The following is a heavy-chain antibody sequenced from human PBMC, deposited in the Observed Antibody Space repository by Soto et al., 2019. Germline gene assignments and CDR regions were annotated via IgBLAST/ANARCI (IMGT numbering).Heavy chain of an antibody. Sequence: PSETMSLTCAVYGGSFSCYYWSWIRQPPGKGLEWIGEINHSGSTNYNPSLKSRVTISVDTSKNQFSLKLSSVTAADTAVYYCARGGRYCSSTSCYRFGYYYYGMDVWGQGTTVTVSS. CDR2: INHSGST. CDR3: ARGGRYCSSTSCYRFGYYYYGMDV. CDR1: GGSFSCYY. D-gene: IGHD2-2*01. V-gene: IGHV4-34*01. J-gene: IGHJ6*02.